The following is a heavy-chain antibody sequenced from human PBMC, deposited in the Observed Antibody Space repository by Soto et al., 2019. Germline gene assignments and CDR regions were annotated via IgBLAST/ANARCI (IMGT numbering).Heavy chain of an antibody. D-gene: IGHD5-12*01. J-gene: IGHJ4*02. V-gene: IGHV3-30-3*01. CDR1: GFTFSSYA. CDR3: ARESDIVATNPTFDY. Sequence: QVQLVESGGGVVQPGRSLRLSCAASGFTFSSYAMHWVRQAPGKGLEWVAVISYDGSNKYYADSVKGRFTISRDNSKNTLYPQIDSLGGEDTAVYYCARESDIVATNPTFDYWGQGTLVTVSS. CDR2: ISYDGSNK.